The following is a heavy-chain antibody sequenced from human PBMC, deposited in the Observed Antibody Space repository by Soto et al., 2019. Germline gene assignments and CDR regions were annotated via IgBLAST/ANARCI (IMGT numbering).Heavy chain of an antibody. CDR1: GCSISRGGYY. CDR2: IYSSGST. V-gene: IGHV4-31*03. Sequence: QVQLPESGPGLVKPSQTLSLTCTVSGCSISRGGYYWSWIRQHPGKGLEWIGYIYSSGSTYYNPSLKSRVTISVDTSKNQFSLKLSAVTAADTAVYDCARDYMVRGCKNNWFDPWGKGTLVTVSS. D-gene: IGHD3-10*01. J-gene: IGHJ5*02. CDR3: ARDYMVRGCKNNWFDP.